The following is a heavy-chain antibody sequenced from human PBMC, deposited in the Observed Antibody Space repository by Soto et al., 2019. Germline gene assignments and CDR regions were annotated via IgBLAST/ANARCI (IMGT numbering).Heavy chain of an antibody. D-gene: IGHD6-13*01. Sequence: GGSLRLSCAASGFTFSSYAMSWVRQAPGKGLEWVSAISGSGGRTYYADSVKGRFTLSRDNSKNMIFVQITSLRAKDTAVYYCAKSVAAAGYYYYYGMDVWGQGTTVTVSS. CDR2: ISGSGGRT. CDR1: GFTFSSYA. J-gene: IGHJ6*02. V-gene: IGHV3-23*01. CDR3: AKSVAAAGYYYYYGMDV.